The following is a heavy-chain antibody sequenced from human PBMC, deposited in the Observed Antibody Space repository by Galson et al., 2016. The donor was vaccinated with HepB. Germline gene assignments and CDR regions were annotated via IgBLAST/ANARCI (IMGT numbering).Heavy chain of an antibody. Sequence: SLRLSCAASGITFNTYDIHWVRQAPGKGLEWVAVVSYDASNKYYADSVKGRFTSSRDDSKNTVYLQLSSLKPEDTAVYSCAGRSSWTTAFDYWGQGTRVTVSS. CDR2: VSYDASNK. J-gene: IGHJ4*02. D-gene: IGHD4-11*01. CDR3: AGRSSWTTAFDY. CDR1: GITFNTYD. V-gene: IGHV3-30*03.